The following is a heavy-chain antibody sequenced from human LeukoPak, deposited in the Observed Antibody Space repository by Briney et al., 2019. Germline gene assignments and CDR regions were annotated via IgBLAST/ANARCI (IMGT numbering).Heavy chain of an antibody. J-gene: IGHJ4*02. D-gene: IGHD6-13*01. CDR1: GGSISSSSYY. V-gene: IGHV4-39*01. CDR3: VQGPSIAAAGTTWFDY. CDR2: IYYSGST. Sequence: SETLSLTCIVSGGSISSSSYYWGWIRQPPGKGLEWIGSIYYSGSTCYNPSLKSRVTISVDTSKNQFSLKLSSVTAADTAVYYCVQGPSIAAAGTTWFDYWGQGTLVTVSS.